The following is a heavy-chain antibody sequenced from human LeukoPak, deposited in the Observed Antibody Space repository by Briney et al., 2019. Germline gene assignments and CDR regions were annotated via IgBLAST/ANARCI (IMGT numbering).Heavy chain of an antibody. Sequence: ASVKVSCKASGFTFTSYDINWVRQAPGQGLEWMGWMNPNSGNTRYAQKVQGRITMTRDTSISTAYMELSSLRSEDTAVYYCARGEDIAVAGHYYYYGMDVWGQGTTVTVSS. CDR2: MNPNSGNT. V-gene: IGHV1-8*01. D-gene: IGHD6-19*01. J-gene: IGHJ6*02. CDR1: GFTFTSYD. CDR3: ARGEDIAVAGHYYYYGMDV.